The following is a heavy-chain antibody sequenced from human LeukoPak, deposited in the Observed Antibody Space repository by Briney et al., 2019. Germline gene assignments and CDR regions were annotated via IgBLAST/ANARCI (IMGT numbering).Heavy chain of an antibody. Sequence: PGGSLRLSCAASGFTFSSYAMSWVRQAPGKGLEWVATISGSGGSTYYADSVKGRFTISRDNSKNTLYLQMNSLRAEDTAVYYCAKERGDYGDYVADYWGQGTLVTVSS. D-gene: IGHD4-17*01. CDR3: AKERGDYGDYVADY. V-gene: IGHV3-23*01. CDR1: GFTFSSYA. CDR2: ISGSGGST. J-gene: IGHJ4*02.